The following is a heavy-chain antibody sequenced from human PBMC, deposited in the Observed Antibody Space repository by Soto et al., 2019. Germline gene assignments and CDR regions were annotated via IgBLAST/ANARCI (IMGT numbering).Heavy chain of an antibody. CDR3: TRRRDWTAMDPLDY. CDR1: GFIFTDSA. CDR2: IRSKVNTYAT. Sequence: EVQLVESGGGLVQPGGSLKLSCAASGFIFTDSAIHWVRQASGKGLEWVGRIRSKVNTYATLYAASVKGRFTISRDDSMNTTYLQMNKLKTEDTAVYYCTRRRDWTAMDPLDYWGQGTLVTVSS. V-gene: IGHV3-73*02. J-gene: IGHJ4*02. D-gene: IGHD5-18*01.